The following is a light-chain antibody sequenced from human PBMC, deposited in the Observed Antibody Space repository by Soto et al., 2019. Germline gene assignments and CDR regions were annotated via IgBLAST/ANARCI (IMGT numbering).Light chain of an antibody. J-gene: IGKJ1*01. CDR3: QQYGSSRT. CDR1: PSDSSSY. CDR2: GAS. Sequence: EIMLTQSPGTLSLSPGESATLSCSASPSDSSSYVAWYQQKPGQAPRLLIYGASSRATGIPDRFSGSGSGTDFTLTISGLESEDFAVYYCQQYGSSRTFGQGTKVDIK. V-gene: IGKV3-20*01.